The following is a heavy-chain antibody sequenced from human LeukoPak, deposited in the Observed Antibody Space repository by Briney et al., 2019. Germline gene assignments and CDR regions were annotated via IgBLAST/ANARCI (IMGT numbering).Heavy chain of an antibody. D-gene: IGHD3-22*01. CDR1: GYTFTGYY. V-gene: IGHV1-2*02. J-gene: IGHJ4*02. CDR2: INPNSGGT. CDR3: ASASDDSSGYYEVGY. Sequence: ASXXVSCKASGYTFTGYYMHWVRQAPGQGLEWMGWINPNSGGTNYAQKFQGRVTMTRDTSISTAYMELSRLRFDDTAVYYCASASDDSSGYYEVGYWGQGTLVTVSS.